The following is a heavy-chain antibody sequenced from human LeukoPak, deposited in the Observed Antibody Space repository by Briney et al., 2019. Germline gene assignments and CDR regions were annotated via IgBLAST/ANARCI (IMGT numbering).Heavy chain of an antibody. J-gene: IGHJ3*02. CDR1: GGSISNYY. CDR3: ARHRSIAARRGAFDI. CDR2: IYYTGST. D-gene: IGHD6-6*01. Sequence: SETLSLTCTVSGGSISNYYWSWIRQPPGKGLDWIGYIYYTGSTYYNPSLKSRVTISVDTSKNQFSLKLSSVTAADTAVYYCARHRSIAARRGAFDIWGQGTMVTVSS. V-gene: IGHV4-59*08.